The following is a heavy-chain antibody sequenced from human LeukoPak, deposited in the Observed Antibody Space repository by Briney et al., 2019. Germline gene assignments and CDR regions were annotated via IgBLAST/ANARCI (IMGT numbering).Heavy chain of an antibody. D-gene: IGHD3-10*01. CDR3: ARDGYMVRANWFDP. V-gene: IGHV4-4*07. Sequence: SETLSLTCTVSGGSISSYYWSWIRQPAGKGLEWIGRIYTSGSTNYNPSLKSRVTMSVDTSKNQFSLKPSSVTAADTAVYYCARDGYMVRANWFDPWGQGTLVTVSS. CDR2: IYTSGST. CDR1: GGSISSYY. J-gene: IGHJ5*02.